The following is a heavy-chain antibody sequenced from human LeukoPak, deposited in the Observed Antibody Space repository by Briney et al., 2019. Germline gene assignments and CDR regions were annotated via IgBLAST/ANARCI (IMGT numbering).Heavy chain of an antibody. CDR3: ARVVYYGSTLDY. Sequence: SETLSLTCTVSGGSISSYYWSWIRQPPGKGLEWIGYIYYSGSTNYNPSLKSRVTISVDTSKNQFSLKLSSVTAADTAVYYCARVVYYGSTLDYWGQGTLVTVSS. V-gene: IGHV4-59*01. J-gene: IGHJ4*02. CDR2: IYYSGST. D-gene: IGHD3-10*01. CDR1: GGSISSYY.